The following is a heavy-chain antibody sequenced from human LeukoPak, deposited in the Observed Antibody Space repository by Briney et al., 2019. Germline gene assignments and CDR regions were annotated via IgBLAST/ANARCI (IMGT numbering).Heavy chain of an antibody. V-gene: IGHV1-18*01. CDR2: ISAYNGNT. Sequence: GASVTVSCKASVYTFTNYGISWVRQAPGQGLEWMGWISAYNGNTNYAQKLQGRVTMTTDTSTSTAYMELRSLRSDDTAVYYCARDLADYYDSSGYYYPPGYFDYWGQGTLVTVSS. CDR1: VYTFTNYG. J-gene: IGHJ4*02. CDR3: ARDLADYYDSSGYYYPPGYFDY. D-gene: IGHD3-22*01.